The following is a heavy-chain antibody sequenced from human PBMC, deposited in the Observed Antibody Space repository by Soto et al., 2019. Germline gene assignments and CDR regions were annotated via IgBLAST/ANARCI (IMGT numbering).Heavy chain of an antibody. D-gene: IGHD3-3*01. Sequence: GESLKISCKGSGYSFTSYWIGWVRQMPGKGLEWMGIIYPGDSDTSYSPSFQGQVTISADKSISTAYLQWSSLKASDTAMYYCARREYDFWSGYPLSRYYYYGMDVWGQGTTVTVSS. CDR1: GYSFTSYW. J-gene: IGHJ6*02. V-gene: IGHV5-51*01. CDR2: IYPGDSDT. CDR3: ARREYDFWSGYPLSRYYYYGMDV.